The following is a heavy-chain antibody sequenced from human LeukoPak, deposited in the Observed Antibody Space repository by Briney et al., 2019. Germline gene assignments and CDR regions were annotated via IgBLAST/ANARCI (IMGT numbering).Heavy chain of an antibody. V-gene: IGHV3-21*01. CDR2: ISSSSSYI. J-gene: IGHJ4*02. CDR3: ARDKGY. CDR1: GFTVSSES. Sequence: PGKYLRLSWAASGFTVSSESMNWLRKAKGKGLEWVSSISSSSSYIYYADSVKGRFTISRDNAKNSLYLQMNSLRAGDTAVYYCARDKGYWGQGTLVTVSS.